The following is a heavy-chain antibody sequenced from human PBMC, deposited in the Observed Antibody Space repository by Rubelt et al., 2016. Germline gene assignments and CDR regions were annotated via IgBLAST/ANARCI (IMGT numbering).Heavy chain of an antibody. V-gene: IGHV3-33*03. J-gene: IGHJ4*02. CDR3: AKEHDSSGYYPSLSFDY. Sequence: QVQLVESGGGVVQPGRSLRLSCAASGFTFSSYGMHCVRQAPGKGLEWAAVIWYDGSNKYYADSVRGRFTISRDNAKNSLYLQMNSLRAEDTALYYCAKEHDSSGYYPSLSFDYWGQGTLVTVSS. CDR1: GFTFSSYG. D-gene: IGHD3-22*01. CDR2: IWYDGSNK.